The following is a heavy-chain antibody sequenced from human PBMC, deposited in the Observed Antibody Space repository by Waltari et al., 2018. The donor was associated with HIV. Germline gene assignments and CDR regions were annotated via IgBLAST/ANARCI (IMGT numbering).Heavy chain of an antibody. Sequence: QVQLVESGGGVVPPGRSLRLSCAVSGFPFSSSVMHWVRQAPGKGLEWVAVISKDGNRKFYADSVKGRFTISRDNSWNTLSLQMNSLRAEDTATYYCAKSDDGAWHYFIAWGQGTLVTVSS. CDR1: GFPFSSSV. D-gene: IGHD1-26*01. CDR3: AKSDDGAWHYFIA. J-gene: IGHJ5*02. CDR2: ISKDGNRK. V-gene: IGHV3-30-3*02.